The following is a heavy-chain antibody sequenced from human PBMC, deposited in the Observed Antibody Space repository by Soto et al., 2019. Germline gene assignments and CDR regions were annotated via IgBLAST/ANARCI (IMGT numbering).Heavy chain of an antibody. J-gene: IGHJ4*02. CDR3: ATRFYTSGVFFDY. V-gene: IGHV4-59*11. Sequence: PSETLSLTCTVSGGSISDHYYMWIRQPPGRGLEYIAYIYNGGSTNYNPSLKSRVIISVDTSKNQFSLKLASVTAADTAVYYCATRFYTSGVFFDYWGQGTQVTVSS. CDR2: IYNGGST. CDR1: GGSISDHY. D-gene: IGHD2-2*02.